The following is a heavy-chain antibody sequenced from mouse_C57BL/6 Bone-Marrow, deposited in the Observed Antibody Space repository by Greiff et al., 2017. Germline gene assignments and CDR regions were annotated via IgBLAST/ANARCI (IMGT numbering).Heavy chain of an antibody. D-gene: IGHD2-4*01. CDR1: GYTFTSYW. CDR2: INPSSGYT. Sequence: QVQLQQSGAELAKPGASVKLSCKASGYTFTSYWMHWVKQRPGQGLEWIGYINPSSGYTKSNQKFKDKATLTAAKSSSTAYMQLISLTYEDSAVYYCARDGDYDDYAMDYWGQGTSVTVSS. V-gene: IGHV1-7*01. CDR3: ARDGDYDDYAMDY. J-gene: IGHJ4*01.